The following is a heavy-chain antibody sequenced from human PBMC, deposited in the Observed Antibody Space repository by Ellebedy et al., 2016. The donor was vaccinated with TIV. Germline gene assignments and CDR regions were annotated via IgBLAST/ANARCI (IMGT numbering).Heavy chain of an antibody. CDR2: ISSGGT. Sequence: SETLSLTXTVSGGSISSGSYYWSWVRQPAGKGLEWIGRISSGGTSYNPSLRSRVTMSVDTSKNQFSLRLTSVMAADAAVYYCARGHYWFDLWGQGTLVIVSS. V-gene: IGHV4-61*02. J-gene: IGHJ5*02. CDR3: ARGHYWFDL. CDR1: GGSISSGSYY.